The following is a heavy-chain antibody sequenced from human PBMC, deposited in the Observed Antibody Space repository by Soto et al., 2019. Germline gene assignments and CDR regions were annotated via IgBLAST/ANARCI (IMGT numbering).Heavy chain of an antibody. J-gene: IGHJ4*02. V-gene: IGHV4-61*01. CDR1: GGSVSSGSYY. CDR3: ARDHCSGGSCYSG. CDR2: IYYSGST. D-gene: IGHD2-15*01. Sequence: SETLSLTCTVSGGSVSSGSYYWSWIRQPPGKGLEWIGYIYYSGSTNYNPSLKSRVTISVDTSKNQFSLELSSVTAADTAVYYCARDHCSGGSCYSGWGQGTLVTVSS.